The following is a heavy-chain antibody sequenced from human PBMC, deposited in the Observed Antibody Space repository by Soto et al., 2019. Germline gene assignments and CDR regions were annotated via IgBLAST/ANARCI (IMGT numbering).Heavy chain of an antibody. CDR1: GVSINAYY. V-gene: IGHV4-59*08. J-gene: IGHJ3*02. D-gene: IGHD6-19*01. CDR3: PRWTCRSGWDDAFDI. Sequence: SETLSLTCSVSGVSINAYYWSWIRQPPGKGLEWIGYIYYTGSTTYDPSLKSRVTISVDRSNSQFSLKLSSVTAADTAVYYCPRWTCRSGWDDAFDIWGQGTMVTVS. CDR2: IYYTGST.